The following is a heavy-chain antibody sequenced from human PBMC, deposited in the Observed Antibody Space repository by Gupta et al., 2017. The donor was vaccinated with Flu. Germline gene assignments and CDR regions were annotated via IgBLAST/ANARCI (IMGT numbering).Heavy chain of an antibody. V-gene: IGHV4-59*01. CDR3: ARASMSIAVAVHYGMDV. Sequence: SSYYWSWIRQPPGKGLEWIGYIYYSGSTNYNPSLKSRVTISVDTSKNQFSLKLSSVTAADTAVYYCARASMSIAVAVHYGMDVWGQGTTVTVSS. CDR2: IYYSGST. J-gene: IGHJ6*02. CDR1: SSYY. D-gene: IGHD6-19*01.